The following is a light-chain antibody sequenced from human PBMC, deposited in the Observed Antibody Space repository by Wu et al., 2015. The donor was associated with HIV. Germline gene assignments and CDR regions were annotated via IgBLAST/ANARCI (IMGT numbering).Light chain of an antibody. CDR3: QQRRNWPRS. Sequence: EIVLTQSPGTLSVSPGERATLSCRASQTVSNTNLAWYQQKRGQAPRLLIYDTFNRATGIPARFSGSGSGTDFTLTISSLEPEDFAVYYCQQRRNWPRSFGQGTKLEIK. CDR2: DTF. CDR1: QTVSNTN. J-gene: IGKJ2*03. V-gene: IGKV3-11*01.